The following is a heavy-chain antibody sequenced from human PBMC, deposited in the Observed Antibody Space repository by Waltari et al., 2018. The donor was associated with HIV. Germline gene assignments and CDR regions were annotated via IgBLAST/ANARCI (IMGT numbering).Heavy chain of an antibody. CDR2: INHSGST. CDR3: ARGQSAVYFDL. CDR1: GGSFSSYY. Sequence: QVQLQQWGAGLLKPSETLSLTCAVYGGSFSSYYWSWIHQPPEKGLEWIGEINHSGSTNYNPPLKSRVTISVDTSKNQFSLKLRSVTAADTAVYYCARGQSAVYFDLWGRGTLVTVSS. V-gene: IGHV4-34*01. J-gene: IGHJ2*01.